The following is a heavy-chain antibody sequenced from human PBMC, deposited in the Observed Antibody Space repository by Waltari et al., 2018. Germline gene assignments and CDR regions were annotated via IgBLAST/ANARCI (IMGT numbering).Heavy chain of an antibody. J-gene: IGHJ3*02. V-gene: IGHV3-48*01. CDR3: ERGEGTDAFDI. D-gene: IGHD3-16*01. CDR2: SCSRRSTI. Sequence: VHLVESGGGLVQPGRSLRLLCAAPGSTFNSYSMDWVRQAPGEGLEWVVNSCSRRSTIYYADVVKGRSNIDRDKAKNSVYLQMNGLRAEDTAVYYCERGEGTDAFDIWGQGTMVTVSS. CDR1: GSTFNSYS.